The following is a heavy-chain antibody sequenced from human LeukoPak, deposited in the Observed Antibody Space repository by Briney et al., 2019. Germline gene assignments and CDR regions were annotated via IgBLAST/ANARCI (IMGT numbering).Heavy chain of an antibody. CDR1: GGSFSGYY. J-gene: IGHJ5*02. CDR3: ARGFGGRFLEWSPRNWFDP. V-gene: IGHV4-34*01. CDR2: IYHSGST. D-gene: IGHD3-3*01. Sequence: SETLSLTCAVYGGSFSGYYWSWIRQPPGKGLEWIGSIYHSGSTYYNPSLKSRVTISVDTSKNQFSLKLSSVTAADTAVYYCARGFGGRFLEWSPRNWFDPWGQGTLVTVSS.